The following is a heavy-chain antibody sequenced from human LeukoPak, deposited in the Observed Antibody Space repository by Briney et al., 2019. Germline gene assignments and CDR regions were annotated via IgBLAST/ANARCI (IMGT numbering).Heavy chain of an antibody. CDR3: ARVMQQQLVPGYYMDV. CDR1: GGSISSSSYY. Sequence: PSETLSLTCTVSGGSISSSSYYWGWIRQPPGKGLEWIGSIYHSGSTYYNPSLKSRVTISVDTSKNQFSLKLSSVTAADTAVYYCARVMQQQLVPGYYMDVWGKGTTVTVSS. J-gene: IGHJ6*03. V-gene: IGHV4-39*07. CDR2: IYHSGST. D-gene: IGHD6-13*01.